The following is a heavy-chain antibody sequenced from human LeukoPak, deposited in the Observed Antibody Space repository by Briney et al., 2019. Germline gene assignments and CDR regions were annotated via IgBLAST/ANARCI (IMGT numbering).Heavy chain of an antibody. Sequence: GPPLVTLPPTGSLSCTFSGVSVRTRQGGVGGIRQPTRKALEWISLTYWDDDKCSSPSLKCRLTITKDTSKTHAELTITNMDPVDTATYYCTHTHDTSMGYCYYSGMDVWGQGTPVTVSS. J-gene: IGHJ6*02. CDR2: TYWDDDK. V-gene: IGHV2-5*02. CDR3: THTHDTSMGYCYYSGMDV. D-gene: IGHD5-18*01. CDR1: GVSVRTRQGG.